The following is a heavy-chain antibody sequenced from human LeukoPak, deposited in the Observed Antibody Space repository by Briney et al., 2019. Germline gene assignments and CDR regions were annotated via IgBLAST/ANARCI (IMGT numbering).Heavy chain of an antibody. V-gene: IGHV3-23*01. CDR1: GFTFSSYD. D-gene: IGHD6-25*01. J-gene: IGHJ5*01. CDR2: ISGSGVST. Sequence: GGSLRLSCAASGFTFSSYDMSWVRQAPGKGLEWVSAISGSGVSTYYADSVKGRFTISRDDSKDTLYLQMDSLRADDTAVYYCAKAGGASWYDCWGQGTLVTVPS. CDR3: AKAGGASWYDC.